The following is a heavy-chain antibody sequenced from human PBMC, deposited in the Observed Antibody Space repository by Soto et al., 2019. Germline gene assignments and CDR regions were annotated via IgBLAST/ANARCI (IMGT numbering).Heavy chain of an antibody. CDR1: GFSLSTSGVG. V-gene: IGHV2-5*02. J-gene: IGHJ4*02. D-gene: IGHD4-17*01. CDR2: IYWDDDK. Sequence: QITLKESGTTLVKPTQTLTLTCTFSGFSLSTSGVGVGWIRQPPGKALEWLALIYWDDDKRYSPSLKSRLTTTQDTSKNQVVLTMTNMDPVDRATYYFALFVAPSDYGDYVEYFDCWGQGTLVTVSS. CDR3: ALFVAPSDYGDYVEYFDC.